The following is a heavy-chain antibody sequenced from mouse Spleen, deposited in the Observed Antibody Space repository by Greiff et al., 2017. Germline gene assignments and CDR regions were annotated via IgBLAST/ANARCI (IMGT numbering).Heavy chain of an antibody. CDR3: ARSGYDHAMDY. V-gene: IGHV1-52*01. Sequence: QVQLKQPGAELVRPGSSVKLSCKASGYTFTSYWMHWVKQRPIQGLEWIGNIDPSDSETHYNQKFKDKATLTVDKSSSTAYMQLSSLTSEDSAVYYCARSGYDHAMDYWGQGTSVTVSS. CDR1: GYTFTSYW. D-gene: IGHD2-14*01. J-gene: IGHJ4*01. CDR2: IDPSDSET.